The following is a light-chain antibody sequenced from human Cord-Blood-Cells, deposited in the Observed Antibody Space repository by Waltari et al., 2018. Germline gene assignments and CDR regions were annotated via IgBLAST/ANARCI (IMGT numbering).Light chain of an antibody. CDR1: SPNIGAGYD. CDR3: QSYDSSLSGWV. J-gene: IGLJ3*02. Sequence: QSVLTQPPSASGAPGQRVTISCTGSSPNIGAGYDVHWYQQLPVTAPKLLIYGNSNRPSGVPDRFSGSKSGTSASLAITGLQAEDEADYYCQSYDSSLSGWVFGGGTKLTVL. V-gene: IGLV1-40*01. CDR2: GNS.